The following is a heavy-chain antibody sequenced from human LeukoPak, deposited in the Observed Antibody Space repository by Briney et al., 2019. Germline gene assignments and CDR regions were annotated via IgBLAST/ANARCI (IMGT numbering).Heavy chain of an antibody. J-gene: IGHJ4*02. D-gene: IGHD2-2*01. CDR2: INHSGST. V-gene: IGHV4-34*01. CDR3: ARLRPYCSRTSCYRYFDY. Sequence: SETLSLTCAVYGGSFSGYYWSWIRQPPGKGLEWIGEINHSGSTNYNPSLKSQVTISVDTSKNQFSLKLSSVTAADTAVYYCARLRPYCSRTSCYRYFDYWGQGTLVTVSS. CDR1: GGSFSGYY.